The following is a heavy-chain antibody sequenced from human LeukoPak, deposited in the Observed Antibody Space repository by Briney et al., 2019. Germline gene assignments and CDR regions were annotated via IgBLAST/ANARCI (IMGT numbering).Heavy chain of an antibody. Sequence: AGGSLRLTCTASAFTFSSYWMHWVRQAPGKGLVWVSHINSGGSSTSYADSVKGRFTISRDNSKNRLYLQMNSLRAEDTAVYYCAKRPRGNYLDPFDYWGQGTLVTVSS. CDR1: AFTFSSYW. D-gene: IGHD3-10*01. V-gene: IGHV3-74*01. J-gene: IGHJ4*02. CDR3: AKRPRGNYLDPFDY. CDR2: INSGGSST.